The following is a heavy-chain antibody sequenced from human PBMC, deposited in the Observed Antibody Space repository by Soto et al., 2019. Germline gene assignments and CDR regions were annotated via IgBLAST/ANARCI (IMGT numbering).Heavy chain of an antibody. CDR1: GFTFSDYW. V-gene: IGHV3-7*05. CDR3: ARTGTTHY. J-gene: IGHJ4*02. D-gene: IGHD1-1*01. CDR2: IEKDGGQK. Sequence: GGSLRLSCAASGFTFSDYWMTWVRQAPGKGLEWVANIEKDGGQKYYVDSVKGRFTISRDNAKNSVSLQLSSLRAEDTAVYYCARTGTTHYLGQGTLVTVPQ.